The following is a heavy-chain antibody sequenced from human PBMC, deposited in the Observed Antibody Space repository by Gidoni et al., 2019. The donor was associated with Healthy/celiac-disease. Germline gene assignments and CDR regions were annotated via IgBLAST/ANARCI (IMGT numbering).Heavy chain of an antibody. J-gene: IGHJ6*03. CDR1: GGSISSGSYY. CDR2: IYTSGST. CDR3: ARDSRGYYYYYYMDV. Sequence: QVQLQESGPGLVKPSQTLSLTCTVSGGSISSGSYYWSWIRQPAGKGLEWIGRIYTSGSTNYNPSLKSRVTISVDTSKNQFSLKLSSVTAADTAVYYCARDSRGYYYYYYMDVWGKGTTVTVSS. D-gene: IGHD2-2*01. V-gene: IGHV4-61*02.